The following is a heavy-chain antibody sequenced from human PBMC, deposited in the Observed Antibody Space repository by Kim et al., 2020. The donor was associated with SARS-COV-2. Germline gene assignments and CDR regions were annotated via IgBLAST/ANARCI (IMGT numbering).Heavy chain of an antibody. D-gene: IGHD4-17*01. CDR2: ISSSSSTI. CDR1: GFTFSSYS. V-gene: IGHV3-48*02. CDR3: ARGGGYNDYGDYGEDYYYYYGMDV. Sequence: GGSLRLSCAASGFTFSSYSMNWVRQAPGKGLEWVSYISSSSSTIYYADSVKGRFTISRDNAKNSLYLQMNSLRDEDTAVYYCARGGGYNDYGDYGEDYYYYYGMDVWGQGTTVTVSS. J-gene: IGHJ6*02.